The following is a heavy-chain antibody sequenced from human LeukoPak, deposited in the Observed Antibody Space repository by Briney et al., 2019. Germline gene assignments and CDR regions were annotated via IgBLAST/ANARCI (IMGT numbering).Heavy chain of an antibody. J-gene: IGHJ4*02. V-gene: IGHV3-43*02. Sequence: PGGSLRLSCAASGFTFDDYAMRWVRQAPGKGLEWVSLISGDGGSTYYADSVKGRFTISRDNSKNSLYLQMNSLRTEDTALYYCAKDSTDTDHGHFDYWGQGTLVTVSS. CDR2: ISGDGGST. CDR3: AKDSTDTDHGHFDY. CDR1: GFTFDDYA. D-gene: IGHD1-14*01.